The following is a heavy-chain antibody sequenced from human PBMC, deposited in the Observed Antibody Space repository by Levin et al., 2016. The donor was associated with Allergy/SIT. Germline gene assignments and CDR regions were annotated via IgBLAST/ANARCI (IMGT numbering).Heavy chain of an antibody. Sequence: SLKISCAASGFTFDDYAMHWVRQAPGKGLEWVSGISWNSGSIGYADSVKGRFTISRDNAKNSLYLQMNSLRAEDTALYYCARDRGFTMVRGVRPYYYGMDVWGQGTTVTVSS. CDR1: GFTFDDYA. V-gene: IGHV3-9*01. J-gene: IGHJ6*02. CDR2: ISWNSGSI. CDR3: ARDRGFTMVRGVRPYYYGMDV. D-gene: IGHD3-10*01.